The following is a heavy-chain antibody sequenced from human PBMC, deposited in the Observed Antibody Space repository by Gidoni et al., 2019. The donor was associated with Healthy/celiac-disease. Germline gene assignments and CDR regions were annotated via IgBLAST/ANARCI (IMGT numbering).Heavy chain of an antibody. CDR2: ISSSSSYI. CDR1: GVTCSSYS. J-gene: IGHJ4*02. CDR3: AREGDVLLWFGESRGYFDY. Sequence: EVQLVESGGGLVKPGGSLRLSCAASGVTCSSYSTNCVRKAPGKGLEWVSSISSSSSYIYYADSVKGRFTISRDNAKNSLYLQMNSLRAEDTAVYYCAREGDVLLWFGESRGYFDYWGQGTLVTVSS. V-gene: IGHV3-21*01. D-gene: IGHD3-10*01.